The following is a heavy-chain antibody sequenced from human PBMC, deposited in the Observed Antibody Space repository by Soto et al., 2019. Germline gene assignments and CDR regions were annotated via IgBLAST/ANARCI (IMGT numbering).Heavy chain of an antibody. CDR3: GKDLHHSSGYFFTVRLNAMDV. D-gene: IGHD3-22*01. Sequence: GGSLRLSCAASGFTFSSYAMQWVRQAPGKGLEWVALMSYDGTNEYYADSVKGRFTISRDNSKNTLLLQINSLRAEDTAVYYCGKDLHHSSGYFFTVRLNAMDVWGQGTTVTVSS. CDR1: GFTFSSYA. CDR2: MSYDGTNE. J-gene: IGHJ6*01. V-gene: IGHV3-30*18.